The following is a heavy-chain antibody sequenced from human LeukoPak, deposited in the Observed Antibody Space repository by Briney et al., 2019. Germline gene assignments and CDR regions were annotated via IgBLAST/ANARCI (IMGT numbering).Heavy chain of an antibody. D-gene: IGHD3-3*01. J-gene: IGHJ4*02. CDR2: IYHSAST. CDR1: DYSISSGYY. Sequence: SETLSLTCAVSDYSISSGYYWGWIRQPPGKGLEWIGHIYHSASTNYNPSLKSRVTISIDTSKNQFSLKVISVTAADTAVYYCARAYYDFWSGPRPIDSWGQGTLVTVSS. CDR3: ARAYYDFWSGPRPIDS. V-gene: IGHV4-38-2*01.